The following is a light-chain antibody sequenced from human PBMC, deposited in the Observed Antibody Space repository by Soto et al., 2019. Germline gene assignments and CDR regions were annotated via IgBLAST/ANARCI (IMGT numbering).Light chain of an antibody. V-gene: IGKV3-11*01. J-gene: IGKJ5*01. Sequence: EIVLTQSTATLSLSPGERVTLSCRASQSVRKHLGWYQQKPGQAPRLLIYGASDRAPGIPARFSGSGSGTDFTLTISSLEPEDFAVYYCQQRSDWPRITFGQGTLLEIK. CDR1: QSVRKH. CDR2: GAS. CDR3: QQRSDWPRIT.